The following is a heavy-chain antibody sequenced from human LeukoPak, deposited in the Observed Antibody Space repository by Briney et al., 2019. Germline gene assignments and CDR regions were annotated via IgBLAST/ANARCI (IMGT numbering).Heavy chain of an antibody. J-gene: IGHJ4*02. Sequence: PGGSLTLSCVVSVFAVSSYHMTWVRQAPGKGLEWVSVIYSDGSTYHADSVKGRFTISRDNSKNTVYLQMNSLRVEDTAVFYCAREQIAVAGKYYFDYWGQGTLVTVSS. CDR1: VFAVSSYH. D-gene: IGHD6-19*01. V-gene: IGHV3-66*01. CDR3: AREQIAVAGKYYFDY. CDR2: IYSDGST.